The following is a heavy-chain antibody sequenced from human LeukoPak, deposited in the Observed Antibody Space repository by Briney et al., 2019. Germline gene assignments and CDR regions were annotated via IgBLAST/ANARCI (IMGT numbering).Heavy chain of an antibody. Sequence: GGSLRLSCAASGFTFSSSAMNWVRQAPGKGLEWVSIIGGSGGSTYYADSVKGRFTISRDNAKNSLYLQMNNLRAEDTAVYYCADPPADYWGQGILVTVSS. V-gene: IGHV3-23*01. CDR3: ADPPADY. CDR2: IGGSGGST. CDR1: GFTFSSSA. J-gene: IGHJ4*02.